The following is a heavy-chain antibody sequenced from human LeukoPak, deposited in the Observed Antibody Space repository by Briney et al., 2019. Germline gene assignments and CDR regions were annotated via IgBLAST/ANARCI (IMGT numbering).Heavy chain of an antibody. CDR1: GGSLSSYY. D-gene: IGHD1-14*01. Sequence: SETLSLTCTVSGGSLSSYYWRWIRQPPGKGLEWIRYIYYSGRTYYNPSLKSRVPISVDTSKKQFSMKLSSVTAADTAVYYCARTGDLSDLSQDYWGQGTLVTVSS. CDR2: IYYSGRT. CDR3: ARTGDLSDLSQDY. J-gene: IGHJ4*02. V-gene: IGHV4-59*01.